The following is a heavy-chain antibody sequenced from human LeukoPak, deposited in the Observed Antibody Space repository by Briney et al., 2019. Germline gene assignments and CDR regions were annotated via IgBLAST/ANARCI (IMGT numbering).Heavy chain of an antibody. D-gene: IGHD6-13*01. V-gene: IGHV1-8*01. J-gene: IGHJ4*02. Sequence: GGSLRLSCAASGFTFTTYDFNWLRQATGQGLEWMGWMNPTSGNTGYAQNFQGRVTMTRDTSTSTAYLELSSLGSEDTAVYYCTRNIAPGGKGYYFDYWGQGTLVTVSS. CDR2: MNPTSGNT. CDR3: TRNIAPGGKGYYFDY. CDR1: GFTFTTYD.